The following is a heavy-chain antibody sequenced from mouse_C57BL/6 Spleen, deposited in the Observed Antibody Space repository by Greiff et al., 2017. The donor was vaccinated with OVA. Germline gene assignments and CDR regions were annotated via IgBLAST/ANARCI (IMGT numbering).Heavy chain of an antibody. J-gene: IGHJ4*01. V-gene: IGHV1-64*01. CDR2: IHPNSGST. D-gene: IGHD2-1*01. CDR3: AREGNYVAMDY. Sequence: QVQLQQSGAELVKPGASVKLSCKASGYTFTSYWMHWVKQRPGQGLEWIGMIHPNSGSTNYNEKFKSKATLTVDKSSSTAYMQLSSLTSEDSAVYYCAREGNYVAMDYWGQGTSVTVSS. CDR1: GYTFTSYW.